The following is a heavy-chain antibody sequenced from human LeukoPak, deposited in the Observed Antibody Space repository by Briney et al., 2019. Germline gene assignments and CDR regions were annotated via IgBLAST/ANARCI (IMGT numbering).Heavy chain of an antibody. V-gene: IGHV3-43*02. J-gene: IGHJ6*02. Sequence: GGSLRLSCAASGFTFDDYAMHWVRQAPGKGLEWVSLISGDGGSTYYADSVKGRFTISRDNSRNSLYLQMNSLRTEDTALYYCAKTSLGDDILTGYYNPHYYYGMDVWGQGTTVTVSS. CDR3: AKTSLGDDILTGYYNPHYYYGMDV. D-gene: IGHD3-9*01. CDR2: ISGDGGST. CDR1: GFTFDDYA.